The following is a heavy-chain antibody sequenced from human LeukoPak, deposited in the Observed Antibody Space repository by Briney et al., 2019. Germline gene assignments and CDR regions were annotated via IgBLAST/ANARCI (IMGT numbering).Heavy chain of an antibody. CDR2: ISSSSSYI. D-gene: IGHD2-2*01. CDR3: AINLIPTKGHQLLARNPATHYLRWLGLDD. V-gene: IGHV3-21*01. J-gene: IGHJ4*02. CDR1: GFTFSRYS. Sequence: SGGSLRLSCAASGFTFSRYSVICVRQAPGKGREGVSSISSSSSYIYYADSVKGRFTISRDNAKNSLYLQMNCLRAEDTVVYYWAINLIPTKGHQLLARNPATHYLRWLGLDDWGQGTLVTVSS.